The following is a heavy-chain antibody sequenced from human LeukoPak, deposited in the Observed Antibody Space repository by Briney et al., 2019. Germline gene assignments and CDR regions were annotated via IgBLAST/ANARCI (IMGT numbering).Heavy chain of an antibody. D-gene: IGHD1-26*01. CDR3: ARDNVGATLPADY. CDR1: GYTFTSYD. CDR2: MNPNSGNT. Sequence: ASVKVSCKASGYTFTSYDINWVRQATGQGLEWMGWMNPNSGNTGYAQKFQGRVIMTRNTSISTAYMELSSLRSEDTAVYYCARDNVGATLPADYWGQGTLVTVSS. V-gene: IGHV1-8*02. J-gene: IGHJ4*02.